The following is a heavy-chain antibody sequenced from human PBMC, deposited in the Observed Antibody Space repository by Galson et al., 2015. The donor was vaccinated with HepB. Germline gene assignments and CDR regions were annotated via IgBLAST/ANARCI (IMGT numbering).Heavy chain of an antibody. CDR1: GFTFSNYW. D-gene: IGHD6-13*01. J-gene: IGHJ4*02. CDR3: ARTRGAAAGIFDY. CDR2: INSDGTYI. Sequence: SLRLSCAASGFTFSNYWMHWVRHAPGKGLVWVSRINSDGTYITYADSVKGRFTISRDNAKNTLYLQMNRPRAEDTALYYCARTRGAAAGIFDYWGQGSLVTVSS. V-gene: IGHV3-74*01.